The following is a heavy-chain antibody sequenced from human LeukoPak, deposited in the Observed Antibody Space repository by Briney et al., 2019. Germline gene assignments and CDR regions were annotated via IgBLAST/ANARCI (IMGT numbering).Heavy chain of an antibody. V-gene: IGHV4-39*01. CDR1: GGSISSSSYY. J-gene: IGHJ5*02. CDR2: IYYSGST. CDR3: ARRGPITMVRGVISSNWFDP. Sequence: SETLSLTCTVSGGSISSSSYYWGWIRQPPGKGLEWIGSIYYSGSTYYNPSLKSRFTISVDTSKNQFSLKLSSVTAADTAVYYCARRGPITMVRGVISSNWFDPWGQGTLVTVSS. D-gene: IGHD3-10*01.